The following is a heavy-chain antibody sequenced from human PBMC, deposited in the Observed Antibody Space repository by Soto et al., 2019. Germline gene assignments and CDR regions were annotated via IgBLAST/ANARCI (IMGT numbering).Heavy chain of an antibody. D-gene: IGHD2-2*02. CDR1: GFTFSNFA. CDR3: AKRDTASPRGAFDI. Sequence: GGSLRLSCAASGFTFSNFAMNWVRQAPGKGLEWVSGISGRGGTTYYADSVQGRFTISRDNSKNTLYLQMNSLRAEDTALYYCAKRDTASPRGAFDIWGQGTMVTVSS. V-gene: IGHV3-23*01. J-gene: IGHJ3*02. CDR2: ISGRGGTT.